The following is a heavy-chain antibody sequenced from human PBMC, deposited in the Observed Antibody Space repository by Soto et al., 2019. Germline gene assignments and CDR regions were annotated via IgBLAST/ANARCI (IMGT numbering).Heavy chain of an antibody. D-gene: IGHD6-13*01. CDR2: IYYTGST. Sequence: SETLSLTCTVSGDSVNNYYWSWIRQPPGKRLEWIGCIYYTGSTTYNPSLETRVTMSVDTSKNQFSLKLNSVNAADTAVYYCAKYRRTEAEGFTLDYWGRGTLVTVSS. CDR3: AKYRRTEAEGFTLDY. CDR1: GDSVNNYY. J-gene: IGHJ4*02. V-gene: IGHV4-59*02.